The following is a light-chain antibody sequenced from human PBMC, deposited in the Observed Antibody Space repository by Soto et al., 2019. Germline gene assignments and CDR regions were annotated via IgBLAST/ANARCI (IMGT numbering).Light chain of an antibody. V-gene: IGKV3-20*01. CDR2: AAS. CDR3: QQYGSSPIT. Sequence: EIVLTQSPGTLSLSPGERATLSCRASQSVSNNYLAWYQQKPGQAPRLLIYAASNRATGIPARFSGSGSGTDFTLTISSLEPEDFAVYYCQQYGSSPITFGQGTRLEIK. CDR1: QSVSNNY. J-gene: IGKJ5*01.